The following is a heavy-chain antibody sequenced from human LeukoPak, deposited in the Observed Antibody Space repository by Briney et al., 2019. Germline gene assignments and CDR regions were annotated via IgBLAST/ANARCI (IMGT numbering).Heavy chain of an antibody. D-gene: IGHD6-13*01. V-gene: IGHV3-33*01. J-gene: IGHJ4*02. Sequence: PGGSLRLSCAASGFTFSSYGMHWVRQAPGKGLEWVAVIWYDGSNKYYADSVKGRFTISRDNSKNTLYLQMNSLRAEDTAVYYCARAPGSSSSWSYFDFWGQGTLVTVSS. CDR3: ARAPGSSSSWSYFDF. CDR2: IWYDGSNK. CDR1: GFTFSSYG.